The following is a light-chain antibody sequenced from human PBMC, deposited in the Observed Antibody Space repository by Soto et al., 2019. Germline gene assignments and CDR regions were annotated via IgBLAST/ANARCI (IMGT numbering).Light chain of an antibody. CDR3: CSYAGNYTHV. Sequence: QSALTQLRSVSGSPGQSVTISCTGTSSDVGGYNYVSWYQQHPGKAPKLMIYDVSKRPSGVPDRFSGSKSGNTASLTISGLLAEDEADYYCCSYAGNYTHVFGTGTKLTVL. CDR1: SSDVGGYNY. CDR2: DVS. J-gene: IGLJ1*01. V-gene: IGLV2-11*01.